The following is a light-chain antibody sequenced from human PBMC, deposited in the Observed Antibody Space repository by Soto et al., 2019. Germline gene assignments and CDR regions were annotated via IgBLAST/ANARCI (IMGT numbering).Light chain of an antibody. V-gene: IGKV1-5*03. CDR1: QSISSW. CDR2: KAS. CDR3: QQYNTYSALT. Sequence: DIPMTQSPSTLSASVGDRVTITCRASQSISSWLAWYQQKPGKAPKLLIYKASSLESGVPSRFSGSGSGTEFTLTISSLQPGDFATYYCQQYNTYSALTFGGGTKVEIK. J-gene: IGKJ4*01.